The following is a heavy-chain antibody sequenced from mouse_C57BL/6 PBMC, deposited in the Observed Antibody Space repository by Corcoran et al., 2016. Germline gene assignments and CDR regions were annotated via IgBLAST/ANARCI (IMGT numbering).Heavy chain of an antibody. D-gene: IGHD1-1*01. CDR1: GYTFTEYN. J-gene: IGHJ2*01. CDR2: INPNNGGT. Sequence: EVQLQQSGPELVKPGASVKIPCKASGYTFTEYNMDWVKQSHGKSLEWIGDINPNNGGTIYNQKFKGKVTLTVDKSSSTAYMELRSLTSEDTAVYYCARRGLITTVGWLDYWGQGTTLTVSS. V-gene: IGHV1-18*01. CDR3: ARRGLITTVGWLDY.